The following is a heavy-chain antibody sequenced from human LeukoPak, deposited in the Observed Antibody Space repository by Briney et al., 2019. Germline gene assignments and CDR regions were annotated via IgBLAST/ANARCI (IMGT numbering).Heavy chain of an antibody. D-gene: IGHD3-22*01. V-gene: IGHV4-34*01. Sequence: SETLSLTCAVYGGSLSGYYWSWIRQPPGRGLEWIGEINHSGSTNYNPSLKSRVTISVDTSKNQFSLKLSSVTAADTAVYYCAGTYYYDSSGYYPSRWGQGTLVTVSS. J-gene: IGHJ4*02. CDR3: AGTYYYDSSGYYPSR. CDR2: INHSGST. CDR1: GGSLSGYY.